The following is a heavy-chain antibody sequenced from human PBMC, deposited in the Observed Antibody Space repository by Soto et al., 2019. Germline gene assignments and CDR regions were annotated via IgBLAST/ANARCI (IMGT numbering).Heavy chain of an antibody. V-gene: IGHV1-3*01. J-gene: IGHJ5*02. D-gene: IGHD3-16*01. CDR3: AKTAGYDYVWGSSGLDP. CDR1: GYTFTSYA. Sequence: ASVKISCKASGYTFTSYAMHWVRQAPGQRLEWMGWINAGNGNTKYSQKFQGRFTISRDNSKNTLYLQMNSLRAEDTAIYYCAKTAGYDYVWGSSGLDPWGQGTPVTVSS. CDR2: INAGNGNT.